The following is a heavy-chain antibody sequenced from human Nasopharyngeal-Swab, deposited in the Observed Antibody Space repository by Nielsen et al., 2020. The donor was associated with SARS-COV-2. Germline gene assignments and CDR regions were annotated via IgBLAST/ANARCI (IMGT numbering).Heavy chain of an antibody. J-gene: IGHJ4*02. CDR2: IKQDGSDI. Sequence: GGSLRLSCAASGFTFINYWMSWVRQAPGKGLEWVANIKQDGSDIYYVDSLKGRFTISRDNAKNSLYLQMNRLRAEDTAVYYCARLKYDFWNGPPEDYWGQGTLVTVSS. CDR3: ARLKYDFWNGPPEDY. CDR1: GFTFINYW. V-gene: IGHV3-7*01. D-gene: IGHD3-3*01.